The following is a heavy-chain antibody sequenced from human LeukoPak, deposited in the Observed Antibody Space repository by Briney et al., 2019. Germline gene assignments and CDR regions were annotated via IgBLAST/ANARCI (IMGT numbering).Heavy chain of an antibody. J-gene: IGHJ4*02. CDR3: ARARRGSYDSSGPFDY. V-gene: IGHV5-51*01. CDR2: IYPGDSDT. D-gene: IGHD3-22*01. CDR1: GYSFTSYW. Sequence: GESLKISCKGSGYSFTSYWIGWVRQMPGKGLEWMGMIYPGDSDTRYSPSFQGQVTISADKSISTAYLQWSSLKASDTAMYYCARARRGSYDSSGPFDYWGQGTLATVSS.